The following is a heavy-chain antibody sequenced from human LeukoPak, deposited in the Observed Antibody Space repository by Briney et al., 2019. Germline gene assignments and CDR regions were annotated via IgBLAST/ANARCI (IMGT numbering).Heavy chain of an antibody. J-gene: IGHJ4*02. CDR1: GFTFSSYS. CDR2: ISSSSSTI. CDR3: ARGISSAASGMGGVFDY. D-gene: IGHD3-16*01. V-gene: IGHV3-48*04. Sequence: GGSLRLSCAASGFTFSSYSMNWVRQAPGKGLEWVSYISSSSSTIYYADSVKGRFTISRDNAKNSLYLQMNSLRAEDTAVYYCARGISSAASGMGGVFDYWGQGTLVTVSS.